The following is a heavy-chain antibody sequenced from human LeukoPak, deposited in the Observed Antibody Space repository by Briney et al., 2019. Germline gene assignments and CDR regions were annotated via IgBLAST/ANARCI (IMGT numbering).Heavy chain of an antibody. CDR2: INHSGIT. Sequence: SETLSLTCTVSGGSISTSNYYWSWIRQPPGKGLEWIGEINHSGITNYNPSLKSRVTISVDTSKNQFSLKLSSVTAADTAVYYCARHHGFCGNGGSCYRRYYFDYWGQGTLVTVSS. CDR3: ARHHGFCGNGGSCYRRYYFDY. D-gene: IGHD2-15*01. J-gene: IGHJ4*02. CDR1: GGSISTSNYY. V-gene: IGHV4-39*01.